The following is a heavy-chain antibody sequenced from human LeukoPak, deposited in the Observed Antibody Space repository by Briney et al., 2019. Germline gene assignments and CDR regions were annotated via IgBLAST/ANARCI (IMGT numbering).Heavy chain of an antibody. V-gene: IGHV3-64*02. J-gene: IGHJ6*03. D-gene: IGHD2-2*01. CDR1: GFAFSSYA. Sequence: GGSLRLSCVASGFAFSSYAMYWVRQAPGKGLEYVSGISNNEGSAYYADSVKGRFTISRDNSKNTLYLQMGSLRGEDKTVYYCARGYCSSTSCPDLDYFHYMDVWGKGTTVTVSS. CDR2: ISNNEGSA. CDR3: ARGYCSSTSCPDLDYFHYMDV.